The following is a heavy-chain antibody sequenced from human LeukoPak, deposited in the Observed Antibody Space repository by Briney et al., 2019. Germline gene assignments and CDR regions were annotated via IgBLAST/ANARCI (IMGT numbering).Heavy chain of an antibody. CDR1: GFTFSTYS. CDR3: ATYRQVLLPFES. D-gene: IGHD2-8*02. J-gene: IGHJ4*02. Sequence: GGSLRLSCAASGFTFSTYSMIWVRQPPGKGLEWVSSIFPSGGEIHYADSVRGRFTISRDNSKSTLSLQMNSLRAEDTAIYYCATYRQVLLPFESWGQGTLVTVSS. V-gene: IGHV3-23*01. CDR2: IFPSGGEI.